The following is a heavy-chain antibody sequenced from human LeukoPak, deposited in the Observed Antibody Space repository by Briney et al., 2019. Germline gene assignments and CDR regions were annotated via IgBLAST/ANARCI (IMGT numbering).Heavy chain of an antibody. D-gene: IGHD1-14*01. CDR1: GGSINNYY. J-gene: IGHJ5*02. CDR2: IYTSGST. V-gene: IGHV4-4*07. Sequence: PSETLSLTCTVSGGSINNYYWSWIRRPAGKGLEWIGRIYTSGSTNYNPSLKSRVTMSVDTSKNQFSLKPSSVTAADTAVYYCARTTRLYNRFDPWGQGALVTVSS. CDR3: ARTTRLYNRFDP.